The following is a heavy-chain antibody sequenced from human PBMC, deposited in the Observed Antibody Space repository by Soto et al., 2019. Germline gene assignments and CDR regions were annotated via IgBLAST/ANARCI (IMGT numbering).Heavy chain of an antibody. Sequence: SGPTLVNPTQTLTLTCTFSGFSLSTSGMCVSWIRQPPGKALEWLARIDWDDDKYYSTSLRTRLTISKDTSKNQVVLKVTDMDPVDTAIYYCAFGSATLDYWGQGALVTVSS. V-gene: IGHV2-70*11. CDR1: GFSLSTSGMC. CDR3: AFGSATLDY. CDR2: IDWDDDK. D-gene: IGHD1-26*01. J-gene: IGHJ4*02.